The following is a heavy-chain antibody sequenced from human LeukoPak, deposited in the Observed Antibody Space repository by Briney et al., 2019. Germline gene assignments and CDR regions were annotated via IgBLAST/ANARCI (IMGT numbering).Heavy chain of an antibody. CDR2: INHSGST. D-gene: IGHD3-22*01. CDR3: ARAEGLRDSSGYYYEYRGFEI. J-gene: IGHJ3*02. Sequence: SETLSLTCAAYGGSFSGYYWSWIRQPPGKGLEWIGEINHSGSTNYNPSLKSRVTISVDTSKNQFSLKLTSVTAADTAVYYCARAEGLRDSSGYYYEYRGFEIWGQGTMVTVSS. V-gene: IGHV4-34*01. CDR1: GGSFSGYY.